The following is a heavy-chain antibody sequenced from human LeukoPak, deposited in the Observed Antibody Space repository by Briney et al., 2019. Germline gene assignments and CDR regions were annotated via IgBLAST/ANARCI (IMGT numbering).Heavy chain of an antibody. V-gene: IGHV1-8*01. CDR2: MNPNSGNT. Sequence: ASVKVSCKASGYTFTTYDINWVRQATGQGLEWMGWMNPNSGNTGYAQKFQGRVTITRDTSASTAYMELSSLRSEDTAVYYCARLKYDYDISGPVNWGQGTLVTVSS. D-gene: IGHD3-22*01. CDR1: GYTFTTYD. J-gene: IGHJ4*02. CDR3: ARLKYDYDISGPVN.